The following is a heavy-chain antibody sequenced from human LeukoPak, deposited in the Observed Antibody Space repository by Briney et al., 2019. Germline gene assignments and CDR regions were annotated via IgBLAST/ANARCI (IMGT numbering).Heavy chain of an antibody. CDR1: GYTFTSYD. D-gene: IGHD3-16*02. Sequence: AASVKVSCKASGYTFTSYDINWVRQATGQGLEWMGWMNPNSGNTGYAQKFQGRVTMTRNTSISTAYMGLSSLRSEDTAVYYCARGVIYHGRYYFDYWGQGTLVTVSS. V-gene: IGHV1-8*01. CDR2: MNPNSGNT. CDR3: ARGVIYHGRYYFDY. J-gene: IGHJ4*02.